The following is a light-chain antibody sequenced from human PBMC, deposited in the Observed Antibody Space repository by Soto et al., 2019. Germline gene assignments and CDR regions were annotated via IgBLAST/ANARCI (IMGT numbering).Light chain of an antibody. CDR1: QSVSSY. CDR2: DAS. V-gene: IGKV3-11*01. CDR3: RRRSNWPQT. Sequence: EIVLTQSPATLSLSPGERATLSCRASQSVSSYLAWYQQKPGQAPRLLIYDASNRSTGIPARFSGSGSGTDFPLTISSLEPEAFAVYYCRRRSNWPQTFGPGTKVDIK. J-gene: IGKJ3*01.